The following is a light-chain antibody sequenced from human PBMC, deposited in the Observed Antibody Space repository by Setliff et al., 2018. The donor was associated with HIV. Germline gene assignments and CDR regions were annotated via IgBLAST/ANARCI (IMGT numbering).Light chain of an antibody. CDR3: SSYTSRNTLV. CDR2: EVS. V-gene: IGLV2-14*01. CDR1: SSDVGGYKY. J-gene: IGLJ1*01. Sequence: QSALTQPASVSGYPGQSITISCTGTSSDVGGYKYVYWYQQHPGKAPKLMIYEVSNRPSGISNRFSGSKSGNTASLTISGLQAEDEADYYCSSYTSRNTLVFGTGTKVTVL.